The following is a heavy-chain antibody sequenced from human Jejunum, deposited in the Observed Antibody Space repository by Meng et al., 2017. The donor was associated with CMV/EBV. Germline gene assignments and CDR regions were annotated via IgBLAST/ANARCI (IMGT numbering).Heavy chain of an antibody. J-gene: IGHJ4*02. CDR3: ARGRGNQPLFDF. D-gene: IGHD2/OR15-2a*01. Sequence: VQPARSRAGVAKPGAAVKGPWKASGYTHTHHCIGWVRHVPGQGLEWMGGLIPVLNKAKSAPRFQDRVTFTADETTTTAYMELSSLTFEDTAVYFCARGRGNQPLFDFWGQGTLVTVSS. V-gene: IGHV1-69*10. CDR1: GYTHTHHC. CDR2: LIPVLNKA.